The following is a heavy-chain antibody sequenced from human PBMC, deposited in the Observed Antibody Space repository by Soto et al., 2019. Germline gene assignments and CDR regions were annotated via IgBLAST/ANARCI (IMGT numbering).Heavy chain of an antibody. D-gene: IGHD2-2*01. Sequence: SETLSLTCAVYGGSFSGYYWNWIRQPPGKGLEWIGEINQSGSTSYNPSLKSRVTISVDTSKNHFSLKLNSMTAADTAVYYCARGRELYCRTTSCFLNWFDPWGQGTLVTVS. CDR2: INQSGST. J-gene: IGHJ5*02. CDR3: ARGRELYCRTTSCFLNWFDP. V-gene: IGHV4-34*01. CDR1: GGSFSGYY.